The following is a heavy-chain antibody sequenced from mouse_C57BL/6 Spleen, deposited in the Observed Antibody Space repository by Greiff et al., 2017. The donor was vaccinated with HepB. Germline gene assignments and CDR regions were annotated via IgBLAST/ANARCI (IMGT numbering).Heavy chain of an antibody. V-gene: IGHV1-26*01. CDR2: INPNNGGT. CDR3: AREGYKGAWFAY. D-gene: IGHD1-3*01. J-gene: IGHJ3*01. Sequence: QSHGKSLEWIGDINPNNGGTSYNQKFKGKATLTVDKSSSTAYMELRSLTSEDSAVYYCAREGYKGAWFAYWGQGTLVTVSA.